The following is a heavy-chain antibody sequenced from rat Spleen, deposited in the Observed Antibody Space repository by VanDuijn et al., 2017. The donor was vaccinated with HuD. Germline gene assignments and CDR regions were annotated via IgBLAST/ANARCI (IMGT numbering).Heavy chain of an antibody. CDR1: GFTFSNYY. Sequence: EVQLVESGGGLVQPGRSLKLSCAASGFTFSNYYMAWVRQAPTKGLEWVASISTGGGNTYYRDSVKGRFTISRDNAKSTLYLQMDSLRSEETTTYYCARAEGIPYYFDYWGQGVMVTVSS. CDR2: ISTGGGNT. CDR3: ARAEGIPYYFDY. J-gene: IGHJ2*01. V-gene: IGHV5-25*01. D-gene: IGHD1-11*01.